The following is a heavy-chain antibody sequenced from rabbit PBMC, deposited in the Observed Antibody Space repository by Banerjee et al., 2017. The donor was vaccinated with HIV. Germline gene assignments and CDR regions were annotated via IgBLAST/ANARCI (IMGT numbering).Heavy chain of an antibody. Sequence: QEQLEESGGDLVKPGASLTLTCTASGFSFGSACWIYWVRQAPGEGLEWIGYIYTGSTGTTYYASWSKGLFTISKTSSTTVTLQMTSLTAADTATYLCTRDFDLWGQGTLVTVS. CDR2: IYTGSTGTT. CDR3: TRDFDL. V-gene: IGHV1S45*01. J-gene: IGHJ4*01. CDR1: GFSFGSACW.